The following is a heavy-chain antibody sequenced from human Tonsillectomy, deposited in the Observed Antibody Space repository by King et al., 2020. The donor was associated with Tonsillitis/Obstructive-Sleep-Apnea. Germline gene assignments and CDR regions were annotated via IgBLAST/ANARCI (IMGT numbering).Heavy chain of an antibody. Sequence: VQLVESGAEVKKPGESLKISCKGSGYSFTSYWIGWVRRMPGKGLEWMGIIYPGDSDTRYSPSFQGQVTISADKSIGTAYLQWSSLKASDTMYYCARRGGYDFWSDYWGQGTLVTVSS. J-gene: IGHJ4*02. V-gene: IGHV5-51*01. D-gene: IGHD3-3*01. CDR1: GYSFTSYW. CDR2: IYPGDSDT. CDR3: ARRGGYDFWSDY.